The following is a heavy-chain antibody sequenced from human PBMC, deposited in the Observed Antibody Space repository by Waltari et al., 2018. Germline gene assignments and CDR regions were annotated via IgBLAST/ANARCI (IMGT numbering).Heavy chain of an antibody. D-gene: IGHD5-18*01. J-gene: IGHJ4*02. Sequence: QVQLQESGPGLVKPSQTLSLTCSVSGGSINSGYYYWTWIRQNPGKGLEWIGYIDYSGSTYHNPSLTSRVTIAAETSKNQVSLSLTSVTAADAAVYYCARGVDTTITFDHWGQGTLVTVSS. V-gene: IGHV4-31*03. CDR1: GGSINSGYYY. CDR2: IDYSGST. CDR3: ARGVDTTITFDH.